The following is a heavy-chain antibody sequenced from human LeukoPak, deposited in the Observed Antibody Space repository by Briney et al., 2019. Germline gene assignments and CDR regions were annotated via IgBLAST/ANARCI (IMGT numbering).Heavy chain of an antibody. Sequence: GGSLRLSCAASGFTFSSYAMSWVRQAPGKGLEWVSAITGSGDNTYYADSVKGRFTISRDNSKNMLYLQMNSLRAEDTAVYYCAKWKYSNSGIDDYWGQGTLVTVSS. J-gene: IGHJ4*02. V-gene: IGHV3-23*01. D-gene: IGHD6-6*01. CDR2: ITGSGDNT. CDR3: AKWKYSNSGIDDY. CDR1: GFTFSSYA.